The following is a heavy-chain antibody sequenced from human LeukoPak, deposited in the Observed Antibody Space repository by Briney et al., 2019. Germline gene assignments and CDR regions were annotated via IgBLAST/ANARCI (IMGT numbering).Heavy chain of an antibody. CDR1: GFTFSSYA. D-gene: IGHD3-10*01. J-gene: IGHJ4*02. CDR3: ARLWFGEPYFDY. CDR2: ISYDGSNK. Sequence: GRSLRLSCAASGFTFSSYAMHWVRQAPGKGLEWVTVISYDGSNKYYADSVKGRFTISRDNSKNTLYLQMNSLRAEDTAVYYCARLWFGEPYFDYWGQRTLVAVSS. V-gene: IGHV3-30-3*01.